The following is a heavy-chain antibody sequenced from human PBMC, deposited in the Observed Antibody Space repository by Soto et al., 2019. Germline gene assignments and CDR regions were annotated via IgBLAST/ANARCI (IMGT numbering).Heavy chain of an antibody. CDR3: AIDSFHGSRSYITPYDLDP. CDR1: GFTVNNYA. J-gene: IGHJ5*02. V-gene: IGHV3-23*01. Sequence: EVQLLESGGGLVQPGGSLRLSCAASGFTVNNYAMSWVRQAPGKGLEWVSVISGSGQRTSYADSVKGRFTVSRDNSKTTVVIQMTSLRAEDTAVYYCAIDSFHGSRSYITPYDLDPWGQGTLITVSS. CDR2: ISGSGQRT. D-gene: IGHD3-10*01.